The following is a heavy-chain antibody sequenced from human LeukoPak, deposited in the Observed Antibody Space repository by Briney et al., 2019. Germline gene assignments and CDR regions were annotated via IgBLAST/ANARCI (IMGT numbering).Heavy chain of an antibody. CDR3: ARYGSGSYHRAVEY. CDR1: GYSFTSYW. Sequence: GESLKISCKDSGYSFTSYWIGWVRQVPGEGLEWMGVICPGDSDTRYSPSFQGQVTISADKSISTAHLQWSSLKASDTAMYYCARYGSGSYHRAVEYWGQGTLLTVSS. V-gene: IGHV5-51*01. CDR2: ICPGDSDT. D-gene: IGHD3-10*01. J-gene: IGHJ4*02.